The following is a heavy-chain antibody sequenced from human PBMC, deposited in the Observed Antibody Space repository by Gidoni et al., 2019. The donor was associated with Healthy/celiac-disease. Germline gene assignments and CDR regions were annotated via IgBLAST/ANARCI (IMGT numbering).Heavy chain of an antibody. CDR3: ARRAYGDYNLGGGNYYYYYMDV. J-gene: IGHJ6*03. CDR1: GFTFSSYG. CDR2: IWYDGSNK. Sequence: QVQLVESGGGVVQPGRSLRLSCAASGFTFSSYGMHWVRQAPGKGLEWLSVIWYDGSNKYYADSVKGRFTISRDNSKNTLYLQMNSLRAEDTAVYYCARRAYGDYNLGGGNYYYYYMDVWGKGTTVTVSS. D-gene: IGHD4-17*01. V-gene: IGHV3-33*01.